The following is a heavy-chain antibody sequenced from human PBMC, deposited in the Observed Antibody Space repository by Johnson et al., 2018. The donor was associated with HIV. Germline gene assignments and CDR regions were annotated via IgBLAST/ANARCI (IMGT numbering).Heavy chain of an antibody. J-gene: IGHJ3*02. CDR2: ISGSGGST. CDR1: GFTFSDYY. D-gene: IGHD6-13*01. CDR3: AKHSSSLYDDAFDI. V-gene: IGHV3-11*01. Sequence: QMQLVESGGGLVKPGGSLRLSCVASGFTFSDYYMSWIRQAPGKGLEWVSYISGSGGSTYYADSVKGRFTISRDNSKNTLFLKMNSLRAEDTAVYYCAKHSSSLYDDAFDIWGQGTMVTVSS.